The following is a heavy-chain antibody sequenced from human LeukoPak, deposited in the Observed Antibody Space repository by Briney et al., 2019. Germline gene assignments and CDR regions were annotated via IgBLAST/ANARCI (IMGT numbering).Heavy chain of an antibody. D-gene: IGHD5-24*01. Sequence: SETLSLTCAVYGGSFSGYYWSWIRQPPGKGLEWIGEISHSGSTNYNPSLKSRVTISVDTSKNQFSLKLSSVTAADTAVYYCARASRWNYYMDVWGKGTTVTVSS. V-gene: IGHV4-34*01. CDR1: GGSFSGYY. CDR3: ARASRWNYYMDV. J-gene: IGHJ6*03. CDR2: ISHSGST.